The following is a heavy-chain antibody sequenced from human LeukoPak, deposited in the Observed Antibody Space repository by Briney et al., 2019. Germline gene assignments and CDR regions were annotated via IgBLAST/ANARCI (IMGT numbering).Heavy chain of an antibody. CDR1: GVSVSSNSAA. J-gene: IGHJ3*02. D-gene: IGHD6-13*01. Sequence: SQTLSLTCAISGVSVSSNSAAWNWIRQSPSRGLEWLGGTYYRSKWYNDYAVSVKSRITINPDTSKNQFSLQLNSVTPEDTAVYYCARVVAGYSSSWFAFDIWGQGTMVTVSS. CDR3: ARVVAGYSSSWFAFDI. CDR2: TYYRSKWYN. V-gene: IGHV6-1*01.